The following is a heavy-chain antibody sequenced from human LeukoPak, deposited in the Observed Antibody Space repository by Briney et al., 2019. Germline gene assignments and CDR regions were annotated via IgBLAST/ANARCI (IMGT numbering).Heavy chain of an antibody. V-gene: IGHV4-59*01. J-gene: IGHJ3*02. Sequence: SETLSLTCTVSGGSISSYYWSWIRQPPGKGLEWIGYIYYSGSTNYNPSLKRRVTISVDTSKNQFSLKLSPVTAADTAVYYCARSWSTDAFDIWGQGTMVTVSS. CDR2: IYYSGST. CDR3: ARSWSTDAFDI. CDR1: GGSISSYY. D-gene: IGHD5/OR15-5a*01.